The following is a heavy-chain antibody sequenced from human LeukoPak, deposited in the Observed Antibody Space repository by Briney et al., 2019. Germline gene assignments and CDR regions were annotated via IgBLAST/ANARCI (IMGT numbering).Heavy chain of an antibody. Sequence: SQTLSLTCTVSGGSISSGSYFWSWIRQPAGKGLEWIGRIYTSGSTHYNPSLKSRVTISIDTSENQFSLKLNSVTAADTAVYYCAGDTRFWGQGTLVTVSS. J-gene: IGHJ4*02. V-gene: IGHV4-61*02. CDR1: GGSISSGSYF. CDR2: IYTSGST. CDR3: AGDTRF.